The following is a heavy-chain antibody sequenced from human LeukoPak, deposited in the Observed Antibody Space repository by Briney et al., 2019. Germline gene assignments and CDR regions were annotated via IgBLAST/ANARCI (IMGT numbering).Heavy chain of an antibody. CDR3: ARDGGSYGFWSGYWWFDP. V-gene: IGHV1-18*01. J-gene: IGHJ5*02. CDR1: GYTFTSYG. Sequence: ASVKVSCKASGYTFTSYGISWVRQAPGQGPEWMGWISAYNGNTNYAQKLQGRVTMTTDTSTSTAYMELRSLRSDDTAVYYCARDGGSYGFWSGYWWFDPWGQGTLVTVSS. D-gene: IGHD3-3*01. CDR2: ISAYNGNT.